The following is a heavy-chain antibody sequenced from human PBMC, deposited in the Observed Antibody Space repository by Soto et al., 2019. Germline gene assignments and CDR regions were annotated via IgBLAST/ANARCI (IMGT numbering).Heavy chain of an antibody. CDR3: AKGRYQLLTYYFDY. CDR2: ISYDGSNK. V-gene: IGHV3-30*18. J-gene: IGHJ4*02. D-gene: IGHD2-2*01. CDR1: GFTFSSYG. Sequence: GGSLRLSCAASGFTFSSYGMHWVRQAPGKGLEWVAVISYDGSNKYYADSVKGRFTISRDNSKNTLYLQMNSLRAEDTAVYYCAKGRYQLLTYYFDYWGQGTLVTVSS.